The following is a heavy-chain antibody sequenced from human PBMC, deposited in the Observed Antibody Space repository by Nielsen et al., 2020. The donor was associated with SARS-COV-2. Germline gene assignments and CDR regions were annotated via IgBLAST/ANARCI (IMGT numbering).Heavy chain of an antibody. V-gene: IGHV3-33*08. CDR3: ARCRCIAAAGNIDN. D-gene: IGHD6-13*01. CDR2: IWYDGSNK. CDR1: GFTFSSYG. J-gene: IGHJ4*02. Sequence: GGSLRLSCAASGFTFSSYGMHWVRQAPGKGLEWVAVIWYDGSNKYYADSVKGRFTISRDNSKNTLYLQMNSLRAEDAAVYYCARCRCIAAAGNIDNWGQGTLVTVSS.